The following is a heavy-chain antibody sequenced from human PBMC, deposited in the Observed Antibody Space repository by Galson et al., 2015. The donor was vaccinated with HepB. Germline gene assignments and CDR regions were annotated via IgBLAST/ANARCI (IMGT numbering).Heavy chain of an antibody. V-gene: IGHV3-7*03. CDR1: GFIFNSFW. CDR2: IKQDGSEK. D-gene: IGHD3-10*01. CDR3: TRGRVIRGESPFDY. J-gene: IGHJ4*02. Sequence: SLRLSCAASGFIFNSFWMNWVRQAPGKGLEWVANIKQDGSEKQYVDSVKGRFTISRDNAKNSLYLQMSSLSAEDTAVYYCTRGRVIRGESPFDYWGQGTLVTVSS.